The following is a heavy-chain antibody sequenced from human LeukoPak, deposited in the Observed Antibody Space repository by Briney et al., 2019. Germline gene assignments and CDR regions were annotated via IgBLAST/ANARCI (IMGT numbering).Heavy chain of an antibody. CDR1: GGSISSYY. V-gene: IGHV4-59*01. J-gene: IGHJ4*02. Sequence: SETLSLTCTVSGGSISSYYWSWIRQPPGKGLEWIGYIYYSGSTNYNPSLKSRVTISVDTSKNQFSLKLSSVTAADTAVYYCARDRAYSSGWSSPAYFDYWGQGTLVTVSS. CDR3: ARDRAYSSGWSSPAYFDY. D-gene: IGHD6-19*01. CDR2: IYYSGST.